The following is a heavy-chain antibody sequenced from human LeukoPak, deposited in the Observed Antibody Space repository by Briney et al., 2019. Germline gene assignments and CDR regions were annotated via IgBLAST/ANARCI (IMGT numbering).Heavy chain of an antibody. D-gene: IGHD6-13*01. Sequence: GGSLRLSCSGSGFTFSSYGMSWVRQAPGKGLEWVSGISSSGGSTFYADSVKGRFSMSRDNSKNTLYLEMNSLRAEDTAVYYCAKDRTNSWRTFDYWGQGTPVTVAS. CDR2: ISSSGGST. CDR3: AKDRTNSWRTFDY. CDR1: GFTFSSYG. V-gene: IGHV3-23*01. J-gene: IGHJ4*02.